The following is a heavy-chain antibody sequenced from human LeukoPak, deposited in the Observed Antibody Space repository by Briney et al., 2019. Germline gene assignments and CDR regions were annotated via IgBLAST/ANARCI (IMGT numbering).Heavy chain of an antibody. CDR2: INAGNGNT. D-gene: IGHD4-17*01. CDR1: GYTFTSYA. Sequence: GASVKVSCKASGYTFTSYAMHWVRQAPGQRLEWMGWINAGNGNTKYSQKFQGRVTITRDTSASTAYMELSSLRSEDTAVYYCARDRDYGDYRDYYFDYWGQGTLVTVSS. CDR3: ARDRDYGDYRDYYFDY. V-gene: IGHV1-3*01. J-gene: IGHJ4*02.